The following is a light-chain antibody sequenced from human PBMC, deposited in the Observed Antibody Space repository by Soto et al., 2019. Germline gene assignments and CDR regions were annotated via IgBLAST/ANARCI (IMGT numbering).Light chain of an antibody. CDR2: QVS. Sequence: DVVLTQSPLSLPVTLGQPASISCRSSQSLVHSDGGTYLNWFQQRPGQSPRRLIYQVSNRDSGGXDXXSGSGSGTDFTLKISRVEGEDVGVYYCAQGTHWPLTFGPGTKVDIK. J-gene: IGKJ3*01. CDR1: QSLVHSDGGTY. V-gene: IGKV2-30*02. CDR3: AQGTHWPLT.